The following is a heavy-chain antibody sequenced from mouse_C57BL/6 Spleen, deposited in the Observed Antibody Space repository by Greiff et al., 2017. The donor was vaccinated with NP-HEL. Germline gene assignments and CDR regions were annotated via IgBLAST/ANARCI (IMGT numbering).Heavy chain of an antibody. V-gene: IGHV1-4*01. D-gene: IGHD3-2*02. J-gene: IGHJ3*01. Sequence: LVESGAELARPGASVKMSCKASGYTFTSYTMHWVKQRPGQGLEWIGYINPSSGYTKYNQKFKDKATLTADKSSSTAYMQLSSLTSEDSAVYYCARILDSSGYGFAYWGQGTLVTVSA. CDR1: GYTFTSYT. CDR2: INPSSGYT. CDR3: ARILDSSGYGFAY.